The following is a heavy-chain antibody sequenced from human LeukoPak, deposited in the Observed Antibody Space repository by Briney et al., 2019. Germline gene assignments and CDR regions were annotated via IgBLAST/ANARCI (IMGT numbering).Heavy chain of an antibody. CDR3: ARDLMGSSSSSGAPLDY. J-gene: IGHJ4*02. V-gene: IGHV3-21*01. CDR2: ISSSSSYI. CDR1: GFTFSSYA. Sequence: PGGSLRLSCAASGFTFSSYAMSWVRQAPGKGLEWVSSISSSSSYIYYADSVKGRFTISRDNAKNSLYLQMNSLRAEDTAVYYCARDLMGSSSSSGAPLDYWGQGTLVTVSS. D-gene: IGHD6-6*01.